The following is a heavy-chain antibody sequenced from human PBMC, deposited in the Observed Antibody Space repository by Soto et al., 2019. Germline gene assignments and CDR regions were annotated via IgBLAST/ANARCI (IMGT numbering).Heavy chain of an antibody. Sequence: VASVKVSCKASGGTFSSYAISWVRQAPGQGLEWMGGIIPIFGTANYAQKFQGRVTITADKSTSTAYMELSSLRSEDTAVYYCARDSERYCSSTSCPGLFDYWGQGTLVTVSS. CDR2: IIPIFGTA. V-gene: IGHV1-69*06. CDR1: GGTFSSYA. D-gene: IGHD2-2*01. J-gene: IGHJ4*02. CDR3: ARDSERYCSSTSCPGLFDY.